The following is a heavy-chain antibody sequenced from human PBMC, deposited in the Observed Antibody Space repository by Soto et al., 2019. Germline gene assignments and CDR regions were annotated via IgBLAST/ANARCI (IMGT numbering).Heavy chain of an antibody. CDR2: IYYSGST. Sequence: SETLSLTCTVSGGSISSGAYYWSWIRQHPGVGLEWIGYIYYSGSTYYNPSLKSRLTISVDTSNNQISLKLTSVTAADTAVYYCASTYSGYLDNWGQGTLVTVSS. V-gene: IGHV4-31*03. J-gene: IGHJ4*02. D-gene: IGHD3-22*01. CDR3: ASTYSGYLDN. CDR1: GGSISSGAYY.